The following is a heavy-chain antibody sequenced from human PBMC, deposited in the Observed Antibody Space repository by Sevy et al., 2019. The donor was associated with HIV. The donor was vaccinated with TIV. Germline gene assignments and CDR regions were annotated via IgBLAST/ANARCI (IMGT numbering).Heavy chain of an antibody. J-gene: IGHJ5*02. CDR2: MSAYNGNT. Sequence: ASVKVSCKASGYTFTSYGISWVRQAPGQGLEWMGLMSAYNGNTNYAQKLQGRVTMTTDTSTSTGYMELRSLRSDDTAVYYCARIVEDNWFDPWGQGTLVTVSS. CDR1: GYTFTSYG. CDR3: ARIVEDNWFDP. D-gene: IGHD3-22*01. V-gene: IGHV1-18*01.